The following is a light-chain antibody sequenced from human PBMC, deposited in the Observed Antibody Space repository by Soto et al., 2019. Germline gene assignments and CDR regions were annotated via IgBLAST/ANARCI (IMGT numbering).Light chain of an antibody. Sequence: VLTQPRSVSGSPGQSVTISCTGTSSDVGGYNYVSWYQQHPGKAPKLMIYDVTTRPSGVPDRFSGSKSGNTASLTISGLQAEDEADYYCSSHAGSSVVFGTGTKVTVL. CDR2: DVT. CDR3: SSHAGSSVV. J-gene: IGLJ1*01. V-gene: IGLV2-11*01. CDR1: SSDVGGYNY.